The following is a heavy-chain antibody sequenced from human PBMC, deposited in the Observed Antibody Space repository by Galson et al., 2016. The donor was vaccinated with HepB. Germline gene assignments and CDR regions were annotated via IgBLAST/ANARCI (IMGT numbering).Heavy chain of an antibody. CDR3: ARGWSWAFDM. D-gene: IGHD6-13*01. Sequence: GFTFRNHWMNWVRQAPGKGLEWVANINGAGSGKYHVDSVKGRFIISRDNVRNSLYLQMNNLRAEDTAIYYCARGWSWAFDMWGQGTMVTVSS. CDR2: INGAGSGK. V-gene: IGHV3-7*01. J-gene: IGHJ3*02. CDR1: GFTFRNHW.